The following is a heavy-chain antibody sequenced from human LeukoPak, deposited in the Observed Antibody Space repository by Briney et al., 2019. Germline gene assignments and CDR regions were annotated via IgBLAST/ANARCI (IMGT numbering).Heavy chain of an antibody. V-gene: IGHV5-51*01. D-gene: IGHD5-12*01. Sequence: GGALQISFQGSGYGFTSYWIGWVRRLPGKGLEWMGIIYPGDSDTRYSPSFQGQVTISADKSISTAYLQWSSLKASDTAMYYCARLQKGQYSGYDGYYFDYWGQGTLVTVSS. CDR1: GYGFTSYW. CDR2: IYPGDSDT. J-gene: IGHJ4*02. CDR3: ARLQKGQYSGYDGYYFDY.